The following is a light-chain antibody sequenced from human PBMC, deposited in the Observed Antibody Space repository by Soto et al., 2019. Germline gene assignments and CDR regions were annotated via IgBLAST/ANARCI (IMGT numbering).Light chain of an antibody. CDR1: QSISTW. V-gene: IGKV1-5*03. CDR2: KAS. J-gene: IGKJ1*01. CDR3: RHYNTYSET. Sequence: DIQMTQSPSTLSASVGDRVTITCRASQSISTWLAWYQQKPGKAPKLLIYKASSLESGVPSRFSCSGSGTEFTLTISSLQPDDFATYYCRHYNTYSETFGQGTKVEIK.